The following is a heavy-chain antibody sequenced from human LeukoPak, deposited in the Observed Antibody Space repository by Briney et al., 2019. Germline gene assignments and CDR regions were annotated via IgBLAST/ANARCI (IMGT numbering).Heavy chain of an antibody. D-gene: IGHD2-2*01. Sequence: GGSLKLSCAASGFTFSGSAMHWVRQASGKGLEWVGRIRSKANSYATAYAASVKGRFTISRDDSKNTAYLQLNSLKTEDTAVYYCTTPGFCSSTNCYGDYWGQGTLVTVSS. V-gene: IGHV3-73*01. CDR3: TTPGFCSSTNCYGDY. CDR1: GFTFSGSA. CDR2: IRSKANSYAT. J-gene: IGHJ4*02.